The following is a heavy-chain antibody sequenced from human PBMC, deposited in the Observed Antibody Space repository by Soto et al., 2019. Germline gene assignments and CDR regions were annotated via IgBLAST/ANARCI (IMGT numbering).Heavy chain of an antibody. CDR1: GGSISSLC. D-gene: IGHD4-17*01. Sequence: PSETLSLTCTVSGGSISSLCWSWIRQPPGKGLEWIGYICYGESTNYSPSLKSRVTISVDTSKNQVSLKLSSVTAADTAVYYCARVGGDDFGDSGGFDYWGQGTLVTVSS. J-gene: IGHJ4*02. CDR2: ICYGEST. CDR3: ARVGGDDFGDSGGFDY. V-gene: IGHV4-59*01.